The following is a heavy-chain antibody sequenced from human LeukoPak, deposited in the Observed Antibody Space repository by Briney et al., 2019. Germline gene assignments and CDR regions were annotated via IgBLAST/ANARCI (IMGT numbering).Heavy chain of an antibody. CDR2: ISYDGSNK. D-gene: IGHD2-8*01. J-gene: IGHJ6*02. CDR3: ARDKDVLMVYADYYGMDV. CDR1: GFTVSSNY. Sequence: GGSLRLSCAASGFTVSSNYMSWVRQAPGKGLEWVAVISYDGSNKYYADSVKGRFTISRDNSKNALYLQMNSLRAEDTAVYYCARDKDVLMVYADYYGMDVWGQGTTVTVSS. V-gene: IGHV3-30*03.